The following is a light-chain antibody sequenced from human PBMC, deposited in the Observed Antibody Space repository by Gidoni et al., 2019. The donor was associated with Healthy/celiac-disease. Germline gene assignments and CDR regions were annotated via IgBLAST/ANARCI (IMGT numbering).Light chain of an antibody. V-gene: IGKV3-15*01. Sequence: EIVMTQSPATLSVSPGDRATLSCRASQSVSSNLFWYQQKPGQAPRLLIYGSSTRATGIPARFSGSGSGTEFNLTISSLQSEDFAVYYCQQYNNWPPYTFGQGTKLEIK. CDR2: GSS. CDR3: QQYNNWPPYT. CDR1: QSVSSN. J-gene: IGKJ2*01.